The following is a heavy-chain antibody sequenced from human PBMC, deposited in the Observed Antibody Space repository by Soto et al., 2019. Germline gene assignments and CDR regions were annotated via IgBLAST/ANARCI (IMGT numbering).Heavy chain of an antibody. CDR1: GGSISSYY. Sequence: QVQLQESGPGLVKPSETLSLSCTVSGGSISSYYWSWFRQSPGKRMEWIGYVHPSWGSSHTPSLQRRVAISLATSKGQCSLKVTSVTATDTAVYYCARQGFGPLHGLVDVWGQGTTVTVSS. V-gene: IGHV4-59*08. J-gene: IGHJ6*02. D-gene: IGHD3-10*01. CDR2: VHPSWGS. CDR3: ARQGFGPLHGLVDV.